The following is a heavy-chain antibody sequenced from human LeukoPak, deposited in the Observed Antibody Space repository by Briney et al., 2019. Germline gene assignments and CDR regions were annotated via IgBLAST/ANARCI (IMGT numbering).Heavy chain of an antibody. CDR2: IDWDDDK. D-gene: IGHD1-26*01. CDR1: GFSLSTSGMC. CDR3: ARIRSGSYVDY. J-gene: IGHJ4*02. Sequence: SGPTLANPTQTLTLPCPFSGFSLSTSGMCVSWIRQPPGKALEWLARIDWDDDKYYSTSLKTRLTISKDTSKNQVVLTMTNMDPVDTATYYCARIRSGSYVDYWGQGTLVTVSS. V-gene: IGHV2-70*11.